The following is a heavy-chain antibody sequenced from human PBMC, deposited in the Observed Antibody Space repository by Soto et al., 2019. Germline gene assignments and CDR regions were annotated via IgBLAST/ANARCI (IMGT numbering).Heavy chain of an antibody. J-gene: IGHJ4*02. CDR2: ISSSSSYI. D-gene: IGHD3-10*01. V-gene: IGHV3-21*01. Sequence: GGSLRLSCAASGFTFSSYSMDWVRQAPGKGLEWVSSISSSSSYIYYADSMKGRFTISRDNAKNSLFLQMNSLRAEDTAVYYCARVLPSTGQLDYWGQGTLVTVSS. CDR3: ARVLPSTGQLDY. CDR1: GFTFSSYS.